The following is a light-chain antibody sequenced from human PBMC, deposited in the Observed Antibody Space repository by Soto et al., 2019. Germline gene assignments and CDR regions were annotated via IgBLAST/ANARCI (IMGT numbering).Light chain of an antibody. Sequence: QSALTQPASVSGSPGQSITITCTGSNTDVGHDKFVSLYQQHPGQAPKLMIYDVSRRPSGISDRFSGSKSGNTASLTISGLQAEDEADYYCGSYTTSKTGVFGGGTKLTVL. CDR2: DVS. J-gene: IGLJ3*02. CDR3: GSYTTSKTGV. CDR1: NTDVGHDKF. V-gene: IGLV2-14*01.